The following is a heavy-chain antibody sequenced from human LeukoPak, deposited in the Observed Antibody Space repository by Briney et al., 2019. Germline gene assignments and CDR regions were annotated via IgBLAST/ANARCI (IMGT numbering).Heavy chain of an antibody. CDR3: ARHSRSGYSDYESAFDI. D-gene: IGHD5-12*01. CDR2: IFYSGST. J-gene: IGHJ3*02. V-gene: IGHV4-39*01. CDR1: GGSISSGGFY. Sequence: SQTLSLTCTVSGGSISSGGFYWDWIRQPPGKGLEWIGTIFYSGSTYYNPSLKSRITISVDTSKNQFSLKLSSVTAADTAVYYCARHSRSGYSDYESAFDIWGQGTMVIVSS.